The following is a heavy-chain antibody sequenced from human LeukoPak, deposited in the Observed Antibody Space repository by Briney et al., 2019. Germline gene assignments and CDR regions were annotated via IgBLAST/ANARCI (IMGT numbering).Heavy chain of an antibody. Sequence: GGSLRLSCVASGFTFSNYYMGWIRQAPGKGLEWVSYISRSGDSIHFADSVKGRFTISRDNAKNLLLLEMNSPRAEDTAVFYCARDRDQIYEVYDYWGQGTLVTVSS. V-gene: IGHV3-11*04. J-gene: IGHJ4*02. CDR2: ISRSGDSI. D-gene: IGHD2-8*01. CDR3: ARDRDQIYEVYDY. CDR1: GFTFSNYY.